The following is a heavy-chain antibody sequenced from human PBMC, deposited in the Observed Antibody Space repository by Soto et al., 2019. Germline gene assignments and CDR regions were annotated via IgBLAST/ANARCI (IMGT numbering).Heavy chain of an antibody. J-gene: IGHJ3*02. CDR2: IYYSGTT. V-gene: IGHV4-59*01. CDR1: GGSISSYY. Sequence: QVQLQESGPGLVKPSETLSLTCTVSGGSISSYYWSWIRQPPGKGLEWIGYIYYSGTTNYNPSLMSRVTTSEDTSKNQFSLKLSSVTAADTAVYSCARVWGGAFDIWGQGTMVTVSS. CDR3: ARVWGGAFDI. D-gene: IGHD3-10*01.